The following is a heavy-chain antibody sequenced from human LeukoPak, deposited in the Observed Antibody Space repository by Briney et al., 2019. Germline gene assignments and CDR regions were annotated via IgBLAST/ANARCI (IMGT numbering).Heavy chain of an antibody. CDR2: IIPIFGTA. CDR1: GGTFSSYA. CDR3: ARGELVGLGATSADCFDP. Sequence: ASVKVSCKASGGTFSSYAISWVRQAPGQGLEWMGGIIPIFGTANYAQKFQGRVTITADESTSTAYMELSSPRSEDTAVYYCARGELVGLGATSADCFDPWGQGILVTVSS. D-gene: IGHD1-26*01. V-gene: IGHV1-69*13. J-gene: IGHJ5*02.